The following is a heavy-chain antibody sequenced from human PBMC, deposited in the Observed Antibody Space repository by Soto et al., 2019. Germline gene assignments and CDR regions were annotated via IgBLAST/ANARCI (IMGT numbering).Heavy chain of an antibody. V-gene: IGHV4-34*01. CDR1: GGSFSGYY. D-gene: IGHD6-13*01. CDR3: ARAGQQLVDLGFWFDP. Sequence: SETLSLTCAVYGGSFSGYYWSWIRQPPGKGLEWIGEINHSGSTNYNPSLKSRVTISVDTSKNQFSLKLSSVTAADTAVYYCARAGQQLVDLGFWFDPWGQGTLVTVSS. CDR2: INHSGST. J-gene: IGHJ5*02.